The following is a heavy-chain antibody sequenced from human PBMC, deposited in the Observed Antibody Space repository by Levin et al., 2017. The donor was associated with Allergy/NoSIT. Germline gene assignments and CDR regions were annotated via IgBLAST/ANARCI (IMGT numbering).Heavy chain of an antibody. D-gene: IGHD3-3*01. Sequence: GESLKISCKASGYTFTSYDINWVRQATGQGLEWMGWMNSNSGNTGYAQKFQGRLTMTRNTSISTAYMELSSLRSEDTAVYYCARGGRPEDTIFGVVITLWGQGTLVTVSS. CDR2: MNSNSGNT. V-gene: IGHV1-8*01. CDR3: ARGGRPEDTIFGVVITL. CDR1: GYTFTSYD. J-gene: IGHJ4*02.